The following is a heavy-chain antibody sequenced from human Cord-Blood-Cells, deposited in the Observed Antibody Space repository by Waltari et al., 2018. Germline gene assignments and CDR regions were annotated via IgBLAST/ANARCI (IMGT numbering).Heavy chain of an antibody. Sequence: QVQLQQWGAGLLKPSETLSLTCAVHGGSFSGYYWSWIRQPPGKGLEWIGEINHSGSTNYNPSLKSRVTISVDTSKNQFSLKLSSVTAADTAVYYCASLWGGVGSDAFDIWGQGTMVTVSS. CDR1: GGSFSGYY. D-gene: IGHD2-15*01. J-gene: IGHJ3*02. V-gene: IGHV4-34*01. CDR3: ASLWGGVGSDAFDI. CDR2: INHSGST.